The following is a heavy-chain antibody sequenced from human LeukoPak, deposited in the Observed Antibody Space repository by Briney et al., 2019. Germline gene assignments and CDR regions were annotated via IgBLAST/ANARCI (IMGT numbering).Heavy chain of an antibody. V-gene: IGHV1-18*01. CDR3: AREVSVAGSPYFDY. J-gene: IGHJ4*02. Sequence: GASVKVSCKASGYTFTSYGISWVRQAPGQGLEWMGWISAYNGNTNYAQKLQGRVTMTTVTSTSTAYMELRSLRSDDTAVYYCAREVSVAGSPYFDYWGQGTLVTVSS. D-gene: IGHD4-23*01. CDR1: GYTFTSYG. CDR2: ISAYNGNT.